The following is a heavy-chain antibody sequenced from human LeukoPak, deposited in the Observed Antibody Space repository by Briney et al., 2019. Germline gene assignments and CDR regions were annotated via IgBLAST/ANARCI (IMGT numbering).Heavy chain of an antibody. V-gene: IGHV3-30-3*01. CDR2: ITYDGSNK. CDR1: GFTFSSNA. D-gene: IGHD2-2*01. J-gene: IGHJ3*02. Sequence: SGGSLRLSCAASGFTFSSNATHWVRQAPGKGLEWVAVITYDGSNKYYADSVKGRFTISRDNSKNTLYLQMNSLRAEDTAVYYCAKDYCSSTSCYPHAFDIWGQGTMVTVSS. CDR3: AKDYCSSTSCYPHAFDI.